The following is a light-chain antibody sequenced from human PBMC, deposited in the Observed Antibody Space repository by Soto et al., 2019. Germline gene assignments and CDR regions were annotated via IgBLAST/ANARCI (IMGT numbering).Light chain of an antibody. Sequence: DIQMTQSPSFVSASVGDRATIPFRASQPISNWLAWYQQKTGKAPKLLIYDASSLKSGVPARFSGSGSGTEFTLTISSLQPDDFATYYCQQYNTYSTFGQGTRLEI. V-gene: IGKV1-5*01. CDR1: QPISNW. CDR3: QQYNTYST. J-gene: IGKJ5*01. CDR2: DAS.